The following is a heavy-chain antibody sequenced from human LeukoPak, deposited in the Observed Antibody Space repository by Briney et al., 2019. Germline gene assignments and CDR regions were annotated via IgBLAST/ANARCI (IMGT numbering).Heavy chain of an antibody. D-gene: IGHD6-13*01. J-gene: IGHJ4*02. CDR3: AARGIAAAPGNY. V-gene: IGHV4-34*01. Sequence: KPSETLSLTCAVYGGSFRGYYWSWIRQPPGNGLEWIGEINHSGSTNYNPSLKSRVTISVDTSKNQFSLKLSSVTAADSAVYYCAARGIAAAPGNYWGQGTLVTVSS. CDR2: INHSGST. CDR1: GGSFRGYY.